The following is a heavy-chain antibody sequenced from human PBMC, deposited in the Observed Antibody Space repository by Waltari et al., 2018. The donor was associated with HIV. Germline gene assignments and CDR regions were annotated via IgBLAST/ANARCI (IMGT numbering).Heavy chain of an antibody. Sequence: QVQLIQSGAEVKKPGASVKVSCQTSGYTFTGYFVHWVRQAPGQGLEWMGWIDPYSGGTNYARKFQGRVTMTRDASISTTYMDLTSLRSDDTAVYYCARASSQWLIEYWGQGTLVTVSS. V-gene: IGHV1-2*02. J-gene: IGHJ4*02. D-gene: IGHD6-19*01. CDR1: GYTFTGYF. CDR2: IDPYSGGT. CDR3: ARASSQWLIEY.